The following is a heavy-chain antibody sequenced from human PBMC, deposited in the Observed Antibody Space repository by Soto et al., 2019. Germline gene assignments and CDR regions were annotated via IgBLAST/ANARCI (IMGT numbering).Heavy chain of an antibody. CDR2: INAGNNKI. CDR1: EYTFTSYG. Sequence: GASVKVSCEASEYTFTSYGIHWVRQAPGQRPEWMGWINAGNNKIRYSQTFQGRVNITADTSASTAYMELSSLRSEDTAVYYCAKDGRPDYSDSYGYCNNWGQGTLVTVSS. V-gene: IGHV1-3*01. J-gene: IGHJ4*02. CDR3: AKDGRPDYSDSYGYCNN. D-gene: IGHD4-17*01.